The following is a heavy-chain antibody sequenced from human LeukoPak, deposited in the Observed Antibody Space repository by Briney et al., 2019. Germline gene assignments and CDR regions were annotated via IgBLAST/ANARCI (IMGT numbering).Heavy chain of an antibody. CDR2: IWYDGSNK. J-gene: IGHJ6*02. D-gene: IGHD3-3*01. CDR3: ARDLNYDFWSGDDYYYGMDV. Sequence: GGSLRLSCAASGFTFSSYGMHWVRQAPGKGLEWVAVIWYDGSNKYYADSVKGRFTIYRDSSKNTLYLQMNSLRAEDTAVYYCARDLNYDFWSGDDYYYGMDVWGQGTTVTVSS. CDR1: GFTFSSYG. V-gene: IGHV3-33*01.